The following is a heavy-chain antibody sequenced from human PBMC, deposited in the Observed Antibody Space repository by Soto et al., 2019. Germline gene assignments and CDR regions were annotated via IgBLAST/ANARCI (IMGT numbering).Heavy chain of an antibody. CDR1: RFTFSNAW. J-gene: IGHJ3*02. V-gene: IGHV3-15*01. CDR2: IKSKTDGGTA. Sequence: GGSLRLSCAASRFTFSNAWMSWVRQAPGKGLEWVGRIKSKTDGGTADYAAPVKGRFTISRDDSKNTLYLQMNSLKTEDTAVYYCTTEEVEYYYDSSGYYTDAFDIWGQGTMVTVSS. D-gene: IGHD3-22*01. CDR3: TTEEVEYYYDSSGYYTDAFDI.